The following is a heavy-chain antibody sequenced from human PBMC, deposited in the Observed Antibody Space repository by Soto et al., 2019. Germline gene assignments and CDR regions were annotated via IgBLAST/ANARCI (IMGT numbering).Heavy chain of an antibody. V-gene: IGHV1-8*01. CDR2: MNPNSGNT. D-gene: IGHD6-19*01. CDR1: GYTFTSYD. CDR3: ARGRSSGSYVGY. Sequence: QVQLVQSGAEVKKPGASVKVSCKASGYTFTSYDINWVRQATGQGLEWMGWMNPNSGNTGYAQKFQGRVTMTRKTTLSTAYMELSSLGSEATAGYYCARGRSSGSYVGYWGQGTLVTVSS. J-gene: IGHJ4*02.